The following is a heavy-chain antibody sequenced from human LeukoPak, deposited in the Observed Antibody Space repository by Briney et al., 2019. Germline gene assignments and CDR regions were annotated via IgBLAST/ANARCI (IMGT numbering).Heavy chain of an antibody. Sequence: SETLSLTCAVYGGSFSNYYWSWIRQPPGKGLEWIGEINHSGSTSYNPSLKGRVTMSVDTSKNQFSLKLSSVTAADTAVYYCARHTYYYDYWGQGTLVTVSS. CDR3: ARHTYYYDY. CDR2: INHSGST. V-gene: IGHV4-34*01. J-gene: IGHJ4*02. CDR1: GGSFSNYY.